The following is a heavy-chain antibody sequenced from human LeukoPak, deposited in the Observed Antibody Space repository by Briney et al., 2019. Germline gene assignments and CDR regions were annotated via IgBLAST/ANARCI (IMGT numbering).Heavy chain of an antibody. D-gene: IGHD4-17*01. CDR1: GFTFSSYW. V-gene: IGHV3-7*04. CDR3: ARDGDYVHY. Sequence: GGSLRLSCAASGFTFSSYWMSWVRQAPGKGLEWVANIRQGGTEKYYMDSLKGRFTISRDNAKNSLYLQMNSLRAEDTAGYYCARDGDYVHYWGQGTLVTVSS. J-gene: IGHJ4*02. CDR2: IRQGGTEK.